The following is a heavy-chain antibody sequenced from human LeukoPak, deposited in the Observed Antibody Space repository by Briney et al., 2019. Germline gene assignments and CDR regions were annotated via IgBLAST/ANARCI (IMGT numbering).Heavy chain of an antibody. V-gene: IGHV4-34*01. Sequence: SETLSLTCAVYGGSFSGYYWSWIRQPPGKGLEWIGEINHSGSTNYNPSLKSRVTISVDTSKNQFSLKLSSVTAADTAVYYCARTTMHYYDSSGPYYFDYWGQGTLVTVSS. D-gene: IGHD3-22*01. CDR2: INHSGST. J-gene: IGHJ4*02. CDR1: GGSFSGYY. CDR3: ARTTMHYYDSSGPYYFDY.